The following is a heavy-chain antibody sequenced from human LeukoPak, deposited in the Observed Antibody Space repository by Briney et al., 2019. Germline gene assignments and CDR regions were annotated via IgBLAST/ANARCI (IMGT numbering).Heavy chain of an antibody. CDR3: ASCSGGSCYFPFDY. D-gene: IGHD2-15*01. V-gene: IGHV1-69*13. Sequence: SVKVSCTASGGTFSSYAISWVRQAPGQGLEWMGGIIPIFGTANYAQKFQGRVTITADESTSTAYMELSSLRSEDTAVYYCASCSGGSCYFPFDYWGQGTLVTVSS. CDR1: GGTFSSYA. CDR2: IIPIFGTA. J-gene: IGHJ4*02.